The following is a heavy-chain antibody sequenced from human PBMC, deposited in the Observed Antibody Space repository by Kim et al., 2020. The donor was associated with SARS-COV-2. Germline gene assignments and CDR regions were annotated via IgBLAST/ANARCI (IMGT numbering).Heavy chain of an antibody. Sequence: ASVKVSCKASGYSFSSYGLSWVRQAPGEGLEWMGWISLDNGKTKYTQSLQARVTITSETATSTAYLELRSLTSYDTAVYYCARDSYSTRADACDLWGQGT. V-gene: IGHV1-18*01. CDR3: ARDSYSTRADACDL. J-gene: IGHJ3*01. CDR2: ISLDNGKT. D-gene: IGHD6-13*01. CDR1: GYSFSSYG.